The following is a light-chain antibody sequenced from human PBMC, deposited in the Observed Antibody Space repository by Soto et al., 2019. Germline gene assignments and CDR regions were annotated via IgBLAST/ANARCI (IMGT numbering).Light chain of an antibody. J-gene: IGKJ3*01. Sequence: DSVVTQSPGTLSLSPGERATLSCRASQSVSSKYLAWYQQKPGQPPRVLIYGTSIRATGIPERFSGGGSGTDFTLTITRLESEDFAVYYCQQYGSSLFTFGPGTKVDF. CDR1: QSVSSKY. CDR3: QQYGSSLFT. V-gene: IGKV3-20*01. CDR2: GTS.